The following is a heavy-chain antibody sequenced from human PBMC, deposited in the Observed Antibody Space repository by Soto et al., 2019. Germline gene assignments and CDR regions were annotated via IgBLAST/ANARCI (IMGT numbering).Heavy chain of an antibody. Sequence: GESLKISCKGSGYSSPTFWIGWVRQMPGKGLEWMGVIYPGDSDTRYSPSFQGQVTMSADRSISTAYLQWTSLKASDTAIYYCARSGRNAYYNMDVWGQGTTVTVS. CDR1: GYSSPTFW. CDR2: IYPGDSDT. CDR3: ARSGRNAYYNMDV. J-gene: IGHJ6*02. D-gene: IGHD3-16*01. V-gene: IGHV5-51*01.